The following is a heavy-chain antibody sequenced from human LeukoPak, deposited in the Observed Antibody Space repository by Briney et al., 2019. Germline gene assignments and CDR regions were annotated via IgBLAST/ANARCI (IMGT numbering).Heavy chain of an antibody. CDR2: MNPNSGNT. CDR3: VRSGRDHDY. D-gene: IGHD1-26*01. J-gene: IGHJ4*02. V-gene: IGHV1-8*01. Sequence: EWMGWMNPNSGNTGYAQKFQGRVTMTRNTSISTAYMELSSLRSEDTAVYYCVRSGRDHDYWGQGTLVTVSS.